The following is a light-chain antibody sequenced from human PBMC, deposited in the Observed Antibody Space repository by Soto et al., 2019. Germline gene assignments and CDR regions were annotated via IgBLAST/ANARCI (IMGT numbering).Light chain of an antibody. CDR3: QQHNGCPLT. Sequence: EIVVTQSPATLSVSPGERATLSCRASQSVSSNLAWYQQKPGQPPRLLIYGASTRATGIPARFSASGSGTEFTLTISSLQSEDFAVYYCQQHNGCPLTFGQGTRVE. CDR2: GAS. J-gene: IGKJ5*01. CDR1: QSVSSN. V-gene: IGKV3D-15*01.